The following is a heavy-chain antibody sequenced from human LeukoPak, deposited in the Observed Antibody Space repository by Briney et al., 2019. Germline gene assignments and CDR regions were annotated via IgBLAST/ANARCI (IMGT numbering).Heavy chain of an antibody. J-gene: IGHJ4*02. CDR1: GFTCSSYW. V-gene: IGHV3-7*03. CDR2: IKQDGSDT. D-gene: IGHD5-12*01. CDR3: ATSGYSGYGIDY. Sequence: GGSLRLSCAVSGFTCSSYWMTWVRQAPGKELEWVANIKQDGSDTYSVDSVKGRFTISRDNAKNSLYLEMNSLRVEDTAVYYCATSGYSGYGIDYWGQGTLVAVSS.